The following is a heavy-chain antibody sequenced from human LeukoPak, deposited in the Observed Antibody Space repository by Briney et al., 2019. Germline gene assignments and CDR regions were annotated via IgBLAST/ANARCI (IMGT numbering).Heavy chain of an antibody. V-gene: IGHV3-21*04. Sequence: GGSLRLSCAASGFTFSSYNMNWVRQAPGKGLEWVSFISSSSSYIYYADSVKGRFTISRDNSKKTLYLQMNSLRAEDTAIYYCAKALFGDRRVGAFDIWGLGTMLTVSS. CDR1: GFTFSSYN. D-gene: IGHD3-10*02. CDR3: AKALFGDRRVGAFDI. J-gene: IGHJ3*02. CDR2: ISSSSSYI.